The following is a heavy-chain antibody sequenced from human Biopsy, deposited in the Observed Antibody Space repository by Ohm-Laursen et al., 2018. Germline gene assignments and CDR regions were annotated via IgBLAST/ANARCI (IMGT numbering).Heavy chain of an antibody. V-gene: IGHV4-34*08. Sequence: GTLSLTCAVFGKTFSDYQWSWIRQPPGKGLEWIGQINQAGTTNYNPSLTSRVSISADASKYEFSLRLTSVTAADTAVYLCGNEVHGRDYWGLGAQVTVSS. CDR2: INQAGTT. J-gene: IGHJ4*02. CDR1: GKTFSDYQ. D-gene: IGHD2-15*01. CDR3: GNEVHGRDY.